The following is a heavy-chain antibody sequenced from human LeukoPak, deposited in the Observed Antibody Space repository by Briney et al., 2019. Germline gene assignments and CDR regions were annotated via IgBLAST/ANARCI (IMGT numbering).Heavy chain of an antibody. CDR3: AKDQKGGGWPDY. J-gene: IGHJ4*02. Sequence: GRSLRLSCAASGFTFDDYAMHWGRQAPGEGLEWGSGISWNSGSIGYADSVKGRFTISRDNAKNSLYLQMNSLRAEDTALYYCAKDQKGGGWPDYWGQGTLVTVSS. CDR1: GFTFDDYA. CDR2: ISWNSGSI. D-gene: IGHD6-19*01. V-gene: IGHV3-9*01.